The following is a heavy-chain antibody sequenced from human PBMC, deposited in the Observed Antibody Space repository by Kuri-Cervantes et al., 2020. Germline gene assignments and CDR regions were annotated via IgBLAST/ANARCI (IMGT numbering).Heavy chain of an antibody. CDR1: GYTFTSYA. D-gene: IGHD6-19*01. CDR3: ARDLAVAGTIWFDP. CDR2: SNAGNGNT. V-gene: IGHV1-3*02. Sequence: ASVKVSCKASGYTFTSYAMHWVRQAPEQRLEWMGWSNAGNGNTKYSQEFQGRVTITRDTSASTAYMELSSLRSEDTTVYYCARDLAVAGTIWFDPWGQGTLVTVSS. J-gene: IGHJ5*02.